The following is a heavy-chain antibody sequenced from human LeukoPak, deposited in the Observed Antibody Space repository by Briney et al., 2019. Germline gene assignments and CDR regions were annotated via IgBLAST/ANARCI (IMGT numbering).Heavy chain of an antibody. CDR1: GFTFGSYA. Sequence: PGGSLRLSCAASGFTFGSYAMSWVRQAPGKGLEWVSAISGSGGSTYYADSVKGRFTISRDNSKNTLYLQMNSLRAEDTAVYYCAKDEYGSGRYDYWGQGTLVTVSS. CDR3: AKDEYGSGRYDY. D-gene: IGHD3-10*01. J-gene: IGHJ4*02. V-gene: IGHV3-23*01. CDR2: ISGSGGST.